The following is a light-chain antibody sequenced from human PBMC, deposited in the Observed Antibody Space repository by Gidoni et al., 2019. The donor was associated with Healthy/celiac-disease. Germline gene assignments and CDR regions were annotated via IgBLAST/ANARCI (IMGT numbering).Light chain of an antibody. V-gene: IGLV2-14*01. Sequence: QSALTQPASVSGSPGQSITISCTGTSSDVGGYNYVAWDQQHPGKAPKLMIYDVSNRPSGVSNRFSGSKSGNTASLTISGLQAEDEADYYCSSYTSSSSYVFGTGTTVTVL. CDR3: SSYTSSSSYV. J-gene: IGLJ1*01. CDR1: SSDVGGYNY. CDR2: DVS.